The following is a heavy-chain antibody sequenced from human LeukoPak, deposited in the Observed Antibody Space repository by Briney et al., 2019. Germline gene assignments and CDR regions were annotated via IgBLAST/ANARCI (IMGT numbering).Heavy chain of an antibody. D-gene: IGHD3-10*01. CDR2: ISAYNGNT. J-gene: IGHJ4*02. CDR1: GYTFTSYG. V-gene: IGHV1-18*01. CDR3: ARAESASDY. Sequence: GASVKVSCKASGYTFTSYGISWVRQAPGQGLEWMGWISAYNGNTNYAQKLQGRVTITADESTSTAYMELSSLRSEDTAVYYCARAESASDYWGQGTLVTVSS.